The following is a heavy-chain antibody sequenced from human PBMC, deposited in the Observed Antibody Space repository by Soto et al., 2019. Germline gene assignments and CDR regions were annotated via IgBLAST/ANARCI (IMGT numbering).Heavy chain of an antibody. CDR1: GGSISSGDYY. V-gene: IGHV4-30-4*01. D-gene: IGHD6-19*01. Sequence: QVQLQESGPGLVKPSQTLSLTCTVSGGSISSGDYYWSWIRQPPGKGLEWIGYIYYSGSSYYNPSLKRPVTISVDTTKNQFSLKLSSVTVGDTAVYYCARDSLAGRSWFDPWGQGTLVNVSS. J-gene: IGHJ5*02. CDR3: ARDSLAGRSWFDP. CDR2: IYYSGSS.